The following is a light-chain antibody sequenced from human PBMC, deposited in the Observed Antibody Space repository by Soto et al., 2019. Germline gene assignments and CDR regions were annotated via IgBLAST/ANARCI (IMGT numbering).Light chain of an antibody. J-gene: IGLJ3*02. CDR1: SSTIGAGYD. CDR2: GNS. CDR3: QSYDSSLSAWV. Sequence: QSVLTQPPSVSGAPGQRVTLSCTGSSSTIGAGYDVHWYQQLPGTAPKLLIYGNSNRPSGVPDRFSGSKSGTSASLAITGLQAEDEADYYCQSYDSSLSAWVFGGGTKLTVL. V-gene: IGLV1-40*01.